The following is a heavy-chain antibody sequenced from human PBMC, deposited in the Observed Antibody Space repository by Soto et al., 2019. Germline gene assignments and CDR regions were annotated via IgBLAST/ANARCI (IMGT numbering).Heavy chain of an antibody. Sequence: EVQLVESGGGLVQPGGSLRLSCAASGFTLSDHYMDWVRQAPGKGLEWVGRTKNKANRYTTEYAESVNGRFTISRDDSKNSLYLQMNSLKTEDTAVYYCARWVSGSPDNWGQGTLVTVSS. D-gene: IGHD1-26*01. CDR2: TKNKANRYTT. J-gene: IGHJ4*02. CDR3: ARWVSGSPDN. CDR1: GFTLSDHY. V-gene: IGHV3-72*01.